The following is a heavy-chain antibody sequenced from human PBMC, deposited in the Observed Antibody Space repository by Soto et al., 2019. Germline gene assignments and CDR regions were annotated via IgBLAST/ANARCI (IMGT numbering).Heavy chain of an antibody. Sequence: EVQLVESGGALVQPGRSLRLSCAASGFTFENHAMHWVRQVPGKGLEWVAGIGWNSAKIGYADSVKGRFSISRDNAKSSLYLEMNGLRIEDTALYFCAKDSASSCSEYFRYWGRGTLVTVSS. CDR1: GFTFENHA. D-gene: IGHD2-2*01. V-gene: IGHV3-9*01. CDR3: AKDSASSCSEYFRY. CDR2: IGWNSAKI. J-gene: IGHJ1*01.